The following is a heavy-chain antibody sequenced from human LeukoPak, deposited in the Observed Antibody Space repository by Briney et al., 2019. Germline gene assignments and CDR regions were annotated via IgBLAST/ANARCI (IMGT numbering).Heavy chain of an antibody. D-gene: IGHD6-19*01. V-gene: IGHV3-23*01. CDR3: ARNLGYSSGWYDS. CDR2: ISGMGGST. J-gene: IGHJ5*01. Sequence: PGGSLRLSCAASGFTFSSYAMTWVRQAPGKGLEWVSAISGMGGSTYSADSVKGRFTISRDNSKNPLDLQMNSLRAEDTAVYYCARNLGYSSGWYDSWGQGTLVTVSS. CDR1: GFTFSSYA.